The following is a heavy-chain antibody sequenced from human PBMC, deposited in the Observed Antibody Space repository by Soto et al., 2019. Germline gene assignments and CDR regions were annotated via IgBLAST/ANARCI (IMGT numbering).Heavy chain of an antibody. J-gene: IGHJ6*02. CDR2: IIPILGIA. CDR1: GGTFSSYT. V-gene: IGHV1-69*02. Sequence: ASVKVSCKASGGTFSSYTISWVRQAPGQGLEWMGRIIPILGIANYAQKFQGRVTITADKSTSTAYMELSSLRSEDTAVYYCARFPSTLRYFDWHTTDYYYYGMDVWGQGTTVTVSS. CDR3: ARFPSTLRYFDWHTTDYYYYGMDV. D-gene: IGHD3-9*01.